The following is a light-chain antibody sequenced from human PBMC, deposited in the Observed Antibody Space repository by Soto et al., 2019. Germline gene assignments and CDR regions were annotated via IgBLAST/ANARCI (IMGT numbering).Light chain of an antibody. CDR3: QQANSFPIT. CDR2: AAS. CDR1: QNINNY. V-gene: IGKV1-39*01. Sequence: DIQMTQSPSSLSASVGDRVTITCRASQNINNYLNWYQQKPGKAPKLMIYAASTLPRGVPSRFSGSGSGTEFTLTISSLQSEDFATYYCQQANSFPITFGQGTRVEIK. J-gene: IGKJ5*01.